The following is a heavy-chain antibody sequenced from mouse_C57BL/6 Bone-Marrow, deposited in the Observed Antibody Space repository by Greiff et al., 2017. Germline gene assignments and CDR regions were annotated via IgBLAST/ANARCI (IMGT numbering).Heavy chain of an antibody. V-gene: IGHV14-4*01. J-gene: IGHJ2*01. D-gene: IGHD1-1*01. CDR2: IDPENGDT. CDR3: TLKNTTKDD. Sequence: VQLQQSGAELVRPGASVKLSCTASGFNIKDDYMHWVKQRPEQGLEWIGWIDPENGDTEYASKFQGKATITADTSSNTAYLQLSSLTSEDTAVYYCTLKNTTKDDGGQGTTRTVSS. CDR1: GFNIKDDY.